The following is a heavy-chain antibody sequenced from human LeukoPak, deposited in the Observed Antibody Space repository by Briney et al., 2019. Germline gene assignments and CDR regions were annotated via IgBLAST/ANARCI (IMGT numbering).Heavy chain of an antibody. J-gene: IGHJ4*02. Sequence: SQTLSLTCTVSGGSISSGDYYWSWIRQPPGKGLEWIGYIYYSGSTYYNPSLKSRVTISVDTSKNQFSLKLSSVTAADTAVYYCARGDYYDSSGCSVGYWGQGTLVTVSS. CDR1: GGSISSGDYY. CDR2: IYYSGST. D-gene: IGHD3-22*01. CDR3: ARGDYYDSSGCSVGY. V-gene: IGHV4-30-4*01.